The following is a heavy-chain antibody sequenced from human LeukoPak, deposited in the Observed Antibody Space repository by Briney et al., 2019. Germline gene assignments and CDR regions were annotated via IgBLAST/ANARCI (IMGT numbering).Heavy chain of an antibody. CDR1: GGSISSSSYY. D-gene: IGHD3-3*01. V-gene: IGHV4-39*01. CDR3: ARHKVGVVITGWFDP. J-gene: IGHJ5*02. CDR2: IYYSGST. Sequence: SETLSLTCTVSGGSISSSSYYWGWIRQPPGKGLEWIGSIYYSGSTYYNPSLKSRVTISVDTSKNQFSLKLSSVTAADTAVYYCARHKVGVVITGWFDPWGQGTLVTVSS.